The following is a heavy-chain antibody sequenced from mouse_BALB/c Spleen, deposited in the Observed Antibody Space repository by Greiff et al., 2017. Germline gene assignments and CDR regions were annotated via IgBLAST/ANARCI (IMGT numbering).Heavy chain of an antibody. CDR2: ISYDGSN. D-gene: IGHD1-1*01. Sequence: DVQLQESGPGLVKPSQSLSLTCSVTGYSITSGYYWNWIRQFPGNKLEWMGYISYDGSNNYNPSLKNRISITRDTSKNQFFLKLNSVTTEDTATYYCAREGVGTYFDYWGQGTTLTVSS. V-gene: IGHV3-6*02. J-gene: IGHJ2*01. CDR1: GYSITSGYY. CDR3: AREGVGTYFDY.